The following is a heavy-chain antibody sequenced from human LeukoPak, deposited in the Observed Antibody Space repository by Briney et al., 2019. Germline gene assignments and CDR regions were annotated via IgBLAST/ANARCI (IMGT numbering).Heavy chain of an antibody. CDR3: AKDRAYPNDVFDV. J-gene: IGHJ3*01. Sequence: GGSLRLSCAASGFTFDNYGMHWVRQAPGKGLEWVSVISGSGGTTKYADSVKGRFTISRDNSKNTLYLQMNSLGAEDTAIYYCAKDRAYPNDVFDVWGQGTMVTVS. V-gene: IGHV3-23*01. D-gene: IGHD2-21*01. CDR2: ISGSGGTT. CDR1: GFTFDNYG.